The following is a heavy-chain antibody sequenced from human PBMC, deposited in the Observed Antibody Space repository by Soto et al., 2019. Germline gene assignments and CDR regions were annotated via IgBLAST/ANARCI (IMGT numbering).Heavy chain of an antibody. J-gene: IGHJ3*02. V-gene: IGHV5-10-1*01. CDR3: ARHKSIGYDFWSGPGAFDI. Sequence: GESLKISCKGSGYSFTSYWISWVRQMPGKGLEWMGRIDPSDSYTNYSPSFQGHVTISADKSISTAYLQWSSLRASDTAMYYCARHKSIGYDFWSGPGAFDIWGQGTMVTVSS. CDR1: GYSFTSYW. CDR2: IDPSDSYT. D-gene: IGHD3-3*01.